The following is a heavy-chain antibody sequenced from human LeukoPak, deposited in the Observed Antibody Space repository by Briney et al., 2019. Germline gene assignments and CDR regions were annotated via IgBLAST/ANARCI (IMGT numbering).Heavy chain of an antibody. D-gene: IGHD6-13*01. V-gene: IGHV4-59*01. CDR3: ARQQLSQLYYFDN. CDR1: GGSISSYD. CDR2: IYYTGST. Sequence: PSETLSLTCTVTGGSISSYDGSWIRQPPGKGLEWIGYIYYTGSTNCNPSLKSRVTISVDTSKNQFSLKLSSVTAADTAVYYCARQQLSQLYYFDNWGQGTLVTVSS. J-gene: IGHJ4*02.